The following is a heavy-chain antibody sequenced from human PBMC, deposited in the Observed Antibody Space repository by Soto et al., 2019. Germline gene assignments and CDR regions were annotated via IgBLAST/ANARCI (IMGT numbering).Heavy chain of an antibody. CDR3: ARQYSSGWPHYYYYGMDV. J-gene: IGHJ6*02. D-gene: IGHD6-19*01. Sequence: ETLSLTCTVSGGSISSSSYYWGWIRQPPGKGLEWIGSIYYSGSTYYNPSLKSRVTISVDTSKNQFSLKLSSVTAADTAVYYCARQYSSGWPHYYYYGMDVWGQGTKVTVSS. V-gene: IGHV4-39*01. CDR2: IYYSGST. CDR1: GGSISSSSYY.